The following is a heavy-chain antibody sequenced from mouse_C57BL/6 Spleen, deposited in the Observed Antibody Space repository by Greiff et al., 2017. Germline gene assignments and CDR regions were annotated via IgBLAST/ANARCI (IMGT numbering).Heavy chain of an antibody. CDR3: ARSITTVVATPYYFDY. CDR1: GYAFSSYW. V-gene: IGHV1-80*01. D-gene: IGHD1-1*01. J-gene: IGHJ2*01. Sequence: QVQLQQSGAELVKPGASVKISCKASGYAFSSYWMNWVKQRPGKGLERIGQIYPGDGDTNYNGKFTGKATLTADKSSSTAYMQLSSLTSEDSAVYFCARSITTVVATPYYFDYWGQGTTLTVSS. CDR2: IYPGDGDT.